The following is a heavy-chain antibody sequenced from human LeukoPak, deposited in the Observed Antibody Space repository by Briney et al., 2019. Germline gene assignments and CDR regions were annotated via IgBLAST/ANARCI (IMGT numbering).Heavy chain of an antibody. CDR2: ISGSGGST. CDR1: GFTFSSYA. D-gene: IGHD1-26*01. J-gene: IGHJ4*02. V-gene: IGHV3-23*01. CDR3: AISGSYYYYDY. Sequence: GGSLRLSCAASGFTFSSYAMSWVRQAPGKGLEWVSAISGSGGSTYYADSVKGRPTISRDNSKNTLYLQMNSLRAEDTAVYYCAISGSYYYYDYWGQGTLVTVSS.